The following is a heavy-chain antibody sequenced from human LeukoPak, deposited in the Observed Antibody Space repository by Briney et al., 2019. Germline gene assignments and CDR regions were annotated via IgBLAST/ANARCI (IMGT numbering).Heavy chain of an antibody. J-gene: IGHJ4*02. CDR2: IRSKAYGGTT. Sequence: GGSLRLSCTTSGFTFSDYAMSWVRQTPGKGLEWVGFIRSKAYGGTTEYAASVKGRFTISRDDSKSIAHLQMDSLKTEDTAFYYCTNGLTMNPFDYWGQGTLVTVPS. CDR1: GFTFSDYA. V-gene: IGHV3-49*04. D-gene: IGHD1-14*01. CDR3: TNGLTMNPFDY.